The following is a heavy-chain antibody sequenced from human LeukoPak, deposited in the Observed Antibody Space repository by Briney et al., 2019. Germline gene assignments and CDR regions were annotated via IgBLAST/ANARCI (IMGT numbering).Heavy chain of an antibody. Sequence: HSGGSLRLSCAASGFTFKDSWMYWVRHAPGKGLVWVSCINGDGSDTNYVDSVRGRFTISRDNAKNTLYLQMNSLRAEDTAVYYCARHRRYSGSPKGNFDYWGQGTLVTVSS. CDR1: GFTFKDSW. D-gene: IGHD1-26*01. V-gene: IGHV3-74*01. J-gene: IGHJ4*02. CDR2: INGDGSDT. CDR3: ARHRRYSGSPKGNFDY.